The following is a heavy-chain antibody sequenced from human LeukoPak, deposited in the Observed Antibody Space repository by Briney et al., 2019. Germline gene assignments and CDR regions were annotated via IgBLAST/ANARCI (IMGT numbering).Heavy chain of an antibody. CDR1: GGSISSSSYY. CDR3: ARVSRSGSYFGAFEI. V-gene: IGHV4-39*07. D-gene: IGHD1-26*01. Sequence: SETLSLTCTVSGGSISSSSYYWGWIRQPPGKGLEWIGSIYYSGSTYYNPSLKSRATISVDTSKNQFSLKLSSVTAADTAVYYCARVSRSGSYFGAFEIWGQGTMVTVSS. J-gene: IGHJ3*02. CDR2: IYYSGST.